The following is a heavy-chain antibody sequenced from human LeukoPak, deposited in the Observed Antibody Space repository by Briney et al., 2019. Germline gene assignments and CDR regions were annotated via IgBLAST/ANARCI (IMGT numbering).Heavy chain of an antibody. CDR1: GFSITSYW. Sequence: GGSLRLSCEASGFSITSYWMSWVRQAPGKGLEWVANIKQDGSEKYYVDFVKGRFTISRDNAKNSLYLQMNSLRVEDTAVYYCARDIEASTSRGWFDPWGQGTLVTVSS. CDR3: ARDIEASTSRGWFDP. CDR2: IKQDGSEK. J-gene: IGHJ5*02. V-gene: IGHV3-7*01. D-gene: IGHD2-2*01.